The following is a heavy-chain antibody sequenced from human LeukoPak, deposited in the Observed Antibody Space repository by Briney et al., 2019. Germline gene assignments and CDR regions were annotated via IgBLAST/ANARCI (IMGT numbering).Heavy chain of an antibody. J-gene: IGHJ5*02. CDR2: IYYSGST. V-gene: IGHV4-61*01. Sequence: SETLSLTCTVSGGSVSSGSYYWSWIRQPPGKGLEWIGYIYYSGSTNYNPSLKSRVTISVDTSKNQFSLKLSSVTAADTAVCYCARTYYDFWSGRMWFDPWGQGTLVTVSS. D-gene: IGHD3-3*01. CDR3: ARTYYDFWSGRMWFDP. CDR1: GGSVSSGSYY.